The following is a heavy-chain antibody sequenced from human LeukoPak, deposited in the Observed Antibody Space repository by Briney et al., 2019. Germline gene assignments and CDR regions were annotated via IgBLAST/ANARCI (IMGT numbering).Heavy chain of an antibody. V-gene: IGHV4-59*02. CDR3: AREIVLMMSDVASPYYMDV. D-gene: IGHD3-16*01. Sequence: SETLSLSCSVSGASVNDYFWSWIRQAPGRGLEWIGHVYSGGTTEYSPSLKGRVTISLDASSNEVSLSLTSSTSADMAVYYCAREIVLMMSDVASPYYMDVWGRGTTVTVAS. J-gene: IGHJ6*03. CDR2: VYSGGTT. CDR1: GASVNDYF.